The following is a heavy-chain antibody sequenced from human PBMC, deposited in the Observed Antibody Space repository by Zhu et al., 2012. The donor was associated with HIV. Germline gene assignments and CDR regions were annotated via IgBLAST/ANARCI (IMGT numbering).Heavy chain of an antibody. CDR2: VYYTGTT. CDR3: ARLRDTSGYYYPFDY. V-gene: IGHV4-59*11. CDR1: GGSTSSHY. D-gene: IGHD3-22*01. J-gene: IGHJ4*02. Sequence: QVQLQESGPGLVKPSETLSLTCSVSGGSTSSHYWSWIRQPPGKGLEWIGYVYYTGTTNYNPSLKSRVTISLDMSKNQFSLKLTSVTAADTAVYYCARLRDTSGYYYPFDYWARGPWSPSPQ.